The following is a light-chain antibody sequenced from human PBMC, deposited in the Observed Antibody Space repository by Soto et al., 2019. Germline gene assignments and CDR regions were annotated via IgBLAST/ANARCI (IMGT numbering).Light chain of an antibody. J-gene: IGKJ4*01. CDR2: SAS. Sequence: DIQLTQSPSFLSASVGDRVTITCRASLGIRDYLAWYQQKPGRVPRLLIYSASTLQSGVPSRFSGSGSGTEFTLTISSLQPEDFAVYYCQHYGTSLTFGGGAKVEI. CDR1: LGIRDY. CDR3: QHYGTSLT. V-gene: IGKV1-9*01.